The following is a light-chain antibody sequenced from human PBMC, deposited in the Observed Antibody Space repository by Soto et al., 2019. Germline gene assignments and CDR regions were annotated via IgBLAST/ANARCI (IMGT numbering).Light chain of an antibody. CDR1: SSNLGAGFD. CDR3: QSYDTSLSGAWV. Sequence: QSVLTQPPSVSGAPGQRVTISCTGSSSNLGAGFDVHWYQHLPGRAPKLLINGDDNRPSGVPDRFSGSRSGTSASLAITGLQPEXXXXYYCQSYDTSLSGAWVFGGGTKVTVL. CDR2: GDD. J-gene: IGLJ3*02. V-gene: IGLV1-40*01.